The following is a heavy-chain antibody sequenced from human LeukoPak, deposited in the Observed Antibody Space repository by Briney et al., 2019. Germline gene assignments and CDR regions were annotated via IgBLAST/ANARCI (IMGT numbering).Heavy chain of an antibody. CDR1: GRSFSTYA. CDR2: IIPTFATT. CDR3: SNNVLGDYAFDY. Sequence: GASVKVSCKASGRSFSTYAISWGRQAPGQGLEWMGGIIPTFATTNYAQKFQGRVTITTDEVTTTGYTAYMEVTSLRSEDTAVYYCSNNVLGDYAFDYWSQGTLATVSS. D-gene: IGHD4-17*01. J-gene: IGHJ4*02. V-gene: IGHV1-69*05.